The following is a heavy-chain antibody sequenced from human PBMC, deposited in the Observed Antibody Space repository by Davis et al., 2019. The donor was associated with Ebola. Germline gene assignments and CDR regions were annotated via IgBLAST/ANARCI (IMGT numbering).Heavy chain of an antibody. D-gene: IGHD2-21*01. Sequence: ASVPVSCQASRYTFTSYDINWVRQAPAQGLEWMGLMNPNSGNTGYAQKFQGRVTMTRNTSISTAYMELSSLRSEDTAVYYCARGDVAVDCGGDCYSRGWFDPWGQGTLVTVSS. V-gene: IGHV1-8*01. CDR1: RYTFTSYD. CDR3: ARGDVAVDCGGDCYSRGWFDP. CDR2: MNPNSGNT. J-gene: IGHJ5*02.